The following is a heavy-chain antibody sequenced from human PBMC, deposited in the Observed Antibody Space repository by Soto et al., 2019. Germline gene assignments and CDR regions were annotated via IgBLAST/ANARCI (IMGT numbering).Heavy chain of an antibody. J-gene: IGHJ4*02. V-gene: IGHV3-53*04. Sequence: EVQLVESGGGLVQPGGSLRLSCAASRFTVSSNYMSWVRQAPGKGLEWVSVIYSGGSTYYADSVKGRFTISRHNSKNTLYLQMNSLRAEDTAVYYCASVIIMITFGGVIAIYYFDYWGQGTLVTVSS. D-gene: IGHD3-16*02. CDR2: IYSGGST. CDR1: RFTVSSNY. CDR3: ASVIIMITFGGVIAIYYFDY.